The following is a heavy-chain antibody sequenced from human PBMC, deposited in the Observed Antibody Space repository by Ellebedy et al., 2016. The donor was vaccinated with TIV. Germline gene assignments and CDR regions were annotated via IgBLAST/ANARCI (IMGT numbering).Heavy chain of an antibody. D-gene: IGHD6-19*01. Sequence: SETLSLXXTVSGGSISSYYWSWIRQPPGKGLEWIGYIYYSGSTNYNPSLKSRVTISVDTSKNQFSLKLSSVTAADTAVYYCARGGTVAGTEWFDPWGQGTLVTDSS. J-gene: IGHJ5*02. CDR3: ARGGTVAGTEWFDP. CDR2: IYYSGST. V-gene: IGHV4-59*01. CDR1: GGSISSYY.